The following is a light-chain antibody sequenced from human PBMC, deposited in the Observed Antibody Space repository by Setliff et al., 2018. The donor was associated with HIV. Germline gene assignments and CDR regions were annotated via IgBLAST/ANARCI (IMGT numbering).Light chain of an antibody. CDR3: CSYAGSHTFV. J-gene: IGLJ1*01. CDR2: DVS. Sequence: QSALAQPRSVSGSPRQSVTISCTGTTSDVGGYSFVSWYQHHPGKAPKLMIFDVSNRPSGVPDRFSGSKSGNTASLTISGLQADDEAVYFCCSYAGSHTFVFGTGTKVTVL. CDR1: TSDVGGYSF. V-gene: IGLV2-11*01.